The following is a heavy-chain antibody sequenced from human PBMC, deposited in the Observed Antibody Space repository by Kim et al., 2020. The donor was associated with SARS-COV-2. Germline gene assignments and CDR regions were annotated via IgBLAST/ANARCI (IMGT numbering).Heavy chain of an antibody. CDR1: GFTVSSNN. CDR3: ARVVGGSGYSGYFDY. V-gene: IGHV3-66*01. Sequence: GGSLRLSCTASGFTVSSNNMSWVRQAPGKGLEWVSIIYSGGRTYHADSLKDRFTISRDNSKNTLYLQMNSLRAGDTAVYYCARVVGGSGYSGYFDYWGQGTLVSVSS. D-gene: IGHD5-12*01. J-gene: IGHJ4*02. CDR2: IYSGGRT.